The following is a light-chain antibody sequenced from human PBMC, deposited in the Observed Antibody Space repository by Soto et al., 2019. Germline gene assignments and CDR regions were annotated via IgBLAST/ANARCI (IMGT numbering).Light chain of an antibody. V-gene: IGKV3-20*01. CDR3: QQSAT. J-gene: IGKJ3*01. CDR1: QSFSRSY. Sequence: EIELTQSPGTLSLSLGERATLSCRASQSFSRSYLAWYQQKPGQPPRLLIYDASSRPPGIPDRFSGSGSGTDFTLTISRLEPEDFAVYYCQQSATFGPGTKVDIK. CDR2: DAS.